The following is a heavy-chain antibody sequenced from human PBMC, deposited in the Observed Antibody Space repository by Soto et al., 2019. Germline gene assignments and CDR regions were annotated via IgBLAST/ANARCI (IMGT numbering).Heavy chain of an antibody. J-gene: IGHJ4*02. V-gene: IGHV3-49*04. D-gene: IGHD3-22*01. CDR2: IRSKAYGGTT. CDR1: GFTFGDYA. Sequence: GGSLRLSCTASGFTFGDYAMSWVRQAPGKGLEWVGFIRSKAYGGTTEYAASVKGRFTISRDDSKSIAYLQMNSLKTEDTAVYYCTRLYDSSGYYQYYFDYWGQGTLVTVSS. CDR3: TRLYDSSGYYQYYFDY.